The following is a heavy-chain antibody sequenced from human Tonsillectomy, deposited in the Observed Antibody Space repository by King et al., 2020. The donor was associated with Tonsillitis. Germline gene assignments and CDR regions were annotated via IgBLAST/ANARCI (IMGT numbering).Heavy chain of an antibody. CDR2: IWYDGSNK. CDR1: GFPFSSYG. J-gene: IGHJ4*02. V-gene: IGHV3-33*08. CDR3: ARDPDYYGSGSYYDH. Sequence: VQLVESGGGVVQPGRSLRLSCAASGFPFSSYGMHWVRQAPGTGLQWVAVIWYDGSNKYYADSVKGRFTISRDNSKNTLYLQMNSLRAEDTAVYYCARDPDYYGSGSYYDHWGQGTLVTVSS. D-gene: IGHD3-10*01.